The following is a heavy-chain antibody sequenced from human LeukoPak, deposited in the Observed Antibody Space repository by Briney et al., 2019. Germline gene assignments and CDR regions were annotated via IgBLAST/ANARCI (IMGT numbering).Heavy chain of an antibody. V-gene: IGHV5-51*01. CDR3: ARMTARGGESFDY. Sequence: GESLQISCQGSGSGFTSYWIGWVRQVPGKGLEWMGIIYPGGSDTRYSPSFQGQVTISADKSISTAYLQWSSLKASDTAMYYCARMTARGGESFDYWGQGTLVTVSS. CDR2: IYPGGSDT. J-gene: IGHJ4*02. CDR1: GSGFTSYW. D-gene: IGHD3-10*01.